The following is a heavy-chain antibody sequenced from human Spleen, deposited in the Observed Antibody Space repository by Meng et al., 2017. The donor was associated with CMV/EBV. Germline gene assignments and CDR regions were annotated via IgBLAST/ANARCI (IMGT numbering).Heavy chain of an antibody. Sequence: SEILSLTCTVSGGSVSSSYDWSWIRQTPGKGLEWIGSIYYSGSTYYNPSLKTRVTISVDTSKNQFSLKLSSVTAADTAVYYCAIKERNIAARFDYWGQGTLVTVSS. D-gene: IGHD6-13*01. CDR3: AIKERNIAARFDY. CDR2: IYYSGST. V-gene: IGHV4-39*07. CDR1: GGSVSSSYD. J-gene: IGHJ4*02.